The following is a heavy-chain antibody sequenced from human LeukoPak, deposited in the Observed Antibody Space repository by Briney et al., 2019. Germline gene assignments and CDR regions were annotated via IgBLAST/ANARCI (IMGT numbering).Heavy chain of an antibody. V-gene: IGHV4-59*01. CDR2: VDHTGST. D-gene: IGHD1-1*01. J-gene: IGHJ6*03. Sequence: SETLSLTCTVSGGSISSYYWSWIRQPPGKGLEWIGYVDHTGSTNFNPSLNGRVSISRDTTKNLFSLRLRSVTAADTAVYFCARGRVSSSTWYSAYYYYMDVWGKGTTVTVSS. CDR3: ARGRVSSSTWYSAYYYYMDV. CDR1: GGSISSYY.